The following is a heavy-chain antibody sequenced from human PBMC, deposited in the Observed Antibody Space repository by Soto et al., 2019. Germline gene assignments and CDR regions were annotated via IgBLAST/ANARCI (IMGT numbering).Heavy chain of an antibody. CDR2: ISGGGAGT. V-gene: IGHV3-23*01. CDR3: AQANTPTYYYDSSGFYGFDC. CDR1: GFTFSSYA. D-gene: IGHD3-22*01. J-gene: IGHJ4*02. Sequence: EVQLLESGGDLVQPGGSLRLSCAASGFTFSSYAMSWVRQAPGKGLEWVSAISGGGAGTYYADSVKGRFSISRDNSENTLYLQMNSLRAEDTAVYYCAQANTPTYYYDSSGFYGFDCWGQGTLVTVSS.